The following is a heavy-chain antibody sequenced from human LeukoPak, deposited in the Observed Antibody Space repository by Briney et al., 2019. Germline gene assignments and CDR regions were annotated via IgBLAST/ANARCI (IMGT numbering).Heavy chain of an antibody. CDR1: GGSFSGYY. V-gene: IGHV4-34*01. CDR3: ARGRWGYCSSTSCYRWFDP. D-gene: IGHD2-2*01. J-gene: IGHJ5*02. CDR2: INHSGST. Sequence: PSETLSFTCAVYGGSFSGYYWSWIRQPPGKGLEWIGEINHSGSTNYNPSLKSRVTISVDTSKNQFSLKLSSVTAADTAVYYCARGRWGYCSSTSCYRWFDPWGQGTLVTVSS.